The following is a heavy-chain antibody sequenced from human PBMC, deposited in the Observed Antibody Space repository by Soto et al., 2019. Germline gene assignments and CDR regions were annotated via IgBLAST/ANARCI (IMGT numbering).Heavy chain of an antibody. CDR3: AKGYSGYDYGY. CDR1: GFTFTTYL. J-gene: IGHJ4*02. D-gene: IGHD5-12*01. Sequence: PGGSLRLSCEASGFTFTTYLMHWVRQSPGKGLVWVSRINGDGSGTSYADSVKGRFTISRDNGKNTLYLQMNSLRAEDTAVYYCAKGYSGYDYGYWGQGTLVTVSS. CDR2: INGDGSGT. V-gene: IGHV3-74*01.